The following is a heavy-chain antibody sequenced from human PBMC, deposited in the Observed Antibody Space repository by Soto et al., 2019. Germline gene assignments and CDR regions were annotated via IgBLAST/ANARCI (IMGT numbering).Heavy chain of an antibody. D-gene: IGHD7-27*01. CDR1: GFTFSSYG. J-gene: IGHJ6*02. CDR2: ISYDGSNK. V-gene: IGHV3-30*18. CDR3: AKDIPANWGWTYYYYGMDV. Sequence: QVQLVESGGGVVQPGRSLRLSCAASGFTFSSYGMHWVRQAPGKGLEWVAVISYDGSNKYYADSVKGRFTISRDNSKNTLYLQMNSLRAEDTAVYYCAKDIPANWGWTYYYYGMDVWGQGTTVTVSS.